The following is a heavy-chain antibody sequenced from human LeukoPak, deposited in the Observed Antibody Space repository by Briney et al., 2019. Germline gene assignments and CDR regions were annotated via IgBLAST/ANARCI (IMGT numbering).Heavy chain of an antibody. Sequence: SETLSLTCTVSGGSISSGGYYWSWIRQHPGKGLEWIGYIYYSGSTYYNPSLKSRVTISVDTSKNQFSLKLSSVTAADTAVYYCAGVGDYDSSGYYLFDYRGQGTLVGLST. CDR3: AGVGDYDSSGYYLFDY. CDR2: IYYSGST. CDR1: GGSISSGGYY. V-gene: IGHV4-31*03. D-gene: IGHD3-22*01. J-gene: IGHJ4*02.